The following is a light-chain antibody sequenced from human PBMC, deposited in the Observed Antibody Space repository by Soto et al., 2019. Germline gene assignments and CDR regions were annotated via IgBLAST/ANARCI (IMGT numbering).Light chain of an antibody. V-gene: IGLV1-40*01. CDR1: TSNLGAGYD. J-gene: IGLJ1*01. CDR3: QSYDNSLRAYV. Sequence: QSVLTQPASVSGAPGRTVSISCTGTTSNLGAGYDVHWYRHLPGTAPTLLISDNTNRPSGVPDRFSGSKSGTSASLAISGLQSEDEADYYCQSYDNSLRAYVFGPGTKVTVL. CDR2: DNT.